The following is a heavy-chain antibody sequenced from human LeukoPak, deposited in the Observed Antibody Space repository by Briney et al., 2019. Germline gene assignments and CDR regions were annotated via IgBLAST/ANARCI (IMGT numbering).Heavy chain of an antibody. Sequence: SETLSLTCTVSGASISSGDYYWSLIRQPPGKGLECIGHIYYSGSTYYNPSLKSRVTISVDTSKNQFSLKLSSVTAADTAVYYCARGRGVPYYYDSSGYYPADYWGQGTLVTVSS. D-gene: IGHD3-22*01. CDR3: ARGRGVPYYYDSSGYYPADY. CDR2: IYYSGST. V-gene: IGHV4-30-4*01. J-gene: IGHJ4*02. CDR1: GASISSGDYY.